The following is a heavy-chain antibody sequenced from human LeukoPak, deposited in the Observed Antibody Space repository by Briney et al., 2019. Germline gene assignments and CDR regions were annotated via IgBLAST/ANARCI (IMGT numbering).Heavy chain of an antibody. Sequence: SETLSLACTVSGGSISSSSYCWGWIRQPPGKGVEGIGSFCYSGSTYYNPSLKSRVTISVDTSNNQFSRKLGAVTAADTAVYYCASTYSGSYYGAFDIWGQGTMVTVSS. CDR2: FCYSGST. CDR3: ASTYSGSYYGAFDI. D-gene: IGHD1-26*01. J-gene: IGHJ3*02. CDR1: GGSISSSSYC. V-gene: IGHV4-39*01.